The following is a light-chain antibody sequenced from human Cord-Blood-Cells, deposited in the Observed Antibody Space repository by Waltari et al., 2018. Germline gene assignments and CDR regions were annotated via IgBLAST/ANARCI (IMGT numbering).Light chain of an antibody. J-gene: IGKJ2*01. Sequence: EIVLTQSPGTLSLSPGARATLSCRASQSVSSSYLAWYQQKPGQAPRLLIYGASSRATVIPDRFSGSGSGTDFTLTISRLEPEDFAVYYCQQYGSSPYTFGQGTKLEIK. V-gene: IGKV3-20*01. CDR1: QSVSSSY. CDR2: GAS. CDR3: QQYGSSPYT.